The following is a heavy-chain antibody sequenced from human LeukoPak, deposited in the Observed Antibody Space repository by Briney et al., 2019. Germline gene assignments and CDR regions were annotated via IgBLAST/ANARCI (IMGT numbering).Heavy chain of an antibody. D-gene: IGHD6-13*01. CDR1: GYTFTGYY. J-gene: IGHJ4*02. CDR3: ASDIAAAGTEIDY. CDR2: INPNSGDT. V-gene: IGHV1-2*02. Sequence: ASVTVSCKASGYTFTGYYMHWVPQAPGQGLEWMGWINPNSGDTYYAQKFQGRVTMTRDTSISTAYMELSRLRSDDTAVYYCASDIAAAGTEIDYWGQGTLVTVSS.